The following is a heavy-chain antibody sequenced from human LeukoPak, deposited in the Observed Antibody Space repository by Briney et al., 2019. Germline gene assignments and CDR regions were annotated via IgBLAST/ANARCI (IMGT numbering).Heavy chain of an antibody. CDR3: ARGNYYDTKVADY. D-gene: IGHD3-22*01. Sequence: GGSLRLSCAASGFTFSSYAMHWVRQAPGKGLEWVALISYDGSNKYYADSVRGRFTFSRDNSKNTLSLQMNSLRAEDTAVYYCARGNYYDTKVADYWGQGTLVTVSS. V-gene: IGHV3-30*04. CDR2: ISYDGSNK. CDR1: GFTFSSYA. J-gene: IGHJ4*02.